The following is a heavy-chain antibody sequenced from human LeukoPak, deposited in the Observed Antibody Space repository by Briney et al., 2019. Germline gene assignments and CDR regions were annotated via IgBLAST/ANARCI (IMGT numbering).Heavy chain of an antibody. D-gene: IGHD4-17*01. J-gene: IGHJ4*02. Sequence: ASVKVSCKASGYTFTSYYMHWVRQAPGQGLEWMGIINPSGGSTSYAQKFQGRVTMTRDTSTSTVYMELSSLRSDGTAVYYCARSTYGDYVLDYWGQGTLVTVSS. CDR3: ARSTYGDYVLDY. CDR1: GYTFTSYY. V-gene: IGHV1-46*01. CDR2: INPSGGST.